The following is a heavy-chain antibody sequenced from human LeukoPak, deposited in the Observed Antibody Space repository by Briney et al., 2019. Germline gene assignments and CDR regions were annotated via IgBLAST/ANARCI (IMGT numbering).Heavy chain of an antibody. V-gene: IGHV4-39*01. J-gene: IGHJ3*02. CDR2: IYYSGST. CDR1: GGPLSSSSYY. CDR3: ARPSALYDAFDI. Sequence: PSETLSLTCTVSGGPLSSSSYYWGSIRQPPGKGLEWIGRIYYSGSTYYNPSLKSRVTISVDTSKNQFSLKLSSVTAADTAVYYCARPSALYDAFDIWGQGTMVTVSS.